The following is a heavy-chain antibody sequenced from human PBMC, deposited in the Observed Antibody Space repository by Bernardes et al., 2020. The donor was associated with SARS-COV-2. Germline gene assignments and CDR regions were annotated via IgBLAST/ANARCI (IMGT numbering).Heavy chain of an antibody. V-gene: IGHV3-74*01. CDR3: ARDGLGEDSSGYYAQNYYYYGMDV. Sequence: GGSLSLTCTMSGLTFRSYWMYWVGQVPGKGLVWVSHINSDGSSTRYADSVKGRFTISRDNAENTLYLQMNSLRAEDTAVYYCARDGLGEDSSGYYAQNYYYYGMDVWGQGTTVTVSS. J-gene: IGHJ6*02. CDR1: GLTFRSYW. CDR2: INSDGSST. D-gene: IGHD3-22*01.